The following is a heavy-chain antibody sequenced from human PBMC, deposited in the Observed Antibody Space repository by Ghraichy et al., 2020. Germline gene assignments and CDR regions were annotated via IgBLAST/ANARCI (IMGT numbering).Heavy chain of an antibody. CDR1: GGSISSSGYY. V-gene: IGHV4-39*07. J-gene: IGHJ3*02. CDR2: INYSGRT. D-gene: IGHD2-2*01. Sequence: SQTLSLTCTVSGGSISSSGYYWGWIRQPPGKGLEWIASINYSGRTYYNPSLKSRVTISVDTSKNQVSLKVNSVTAADTAVYNCARTVPAANNDAFDIWGQGTMVTVSS. CDR3: ARTVPAANNDAFDI.